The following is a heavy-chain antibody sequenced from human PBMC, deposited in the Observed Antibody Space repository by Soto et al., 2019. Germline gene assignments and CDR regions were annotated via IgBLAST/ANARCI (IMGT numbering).Heavy chain of an antibody. CDR2: ISYDGSNK. CDR3: ARDSGGDYYGSGPRGYFDY. CDR1: GFTFSSYA. V-gene: IGHV3-30-3*01. D-gene: IGHD3-10*01. J-gene: IGHJ4*02. Sequence: QVQLVESGGGVVQPGRSLRLSCAASGFTFSSYAMHWVRQAPGKGLEWVAVISYDGSNKYYADSVKGRFTISRDNSKNTRYLQMNSLRAEDTAVYYCARDSGGDYYGSGPRGYFDYWGQGTLVTVSS.